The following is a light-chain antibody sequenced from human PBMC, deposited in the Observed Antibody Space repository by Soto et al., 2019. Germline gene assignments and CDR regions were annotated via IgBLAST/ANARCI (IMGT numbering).Light chain of an antibody. CDR2: DVS. CDR3: SSDRSSNTYV. V-gene: IGLV2-14*01. J-gene: IGLJ1*01. CDR1: SSDVGGYNY. Sequence: QSALTQPASVSGSPGQSITISCTATSSDVGGYNYVSWYQQHPGKAPKLMIYDVSNRLSGVSNRFSGSKSGNTASLTISGLQAEDEADYFCSSDRSSNTYVFGPGTKLTVL.